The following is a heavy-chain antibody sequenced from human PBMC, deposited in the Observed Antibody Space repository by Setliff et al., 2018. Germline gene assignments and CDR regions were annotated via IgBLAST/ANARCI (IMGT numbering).Heavy chain of an antibody. V-gene: IGHV2-70*11. J-gene: IGHJ4*02. Sequence: SGPTLVNPTQTLTLTCTFSGFSLSTSGICVSWIRQPPGKALEWLARIDWDDDKYYTPSLKTRLTISKDTSKNQVFLTMTNMDPVDTATYYCAAASNYYDYWGQGTLVTVSS. CDR1: GFSLSTSGIC. CDR3: AAASNYYDY. CDR2: IDWDDDK.